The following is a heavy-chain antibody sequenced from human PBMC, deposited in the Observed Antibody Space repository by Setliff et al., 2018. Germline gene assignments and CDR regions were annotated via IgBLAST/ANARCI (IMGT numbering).Heavy chain of an antibody. CDR1: GGSFSGYY. Sequence: SETLSLTCAVYGGSFSGYYWSWIRQPPGKGLEWNGEINHSGSTNYNPSLKSRVTISVDTSKNQFSLKVNSVTAADTAVYYCARGPCSSTSCYDAYWGQGTLVTVAS. CDR2: INHSGST. J-gene: IGHJ4*02. D-gene: IGHD2-2*01. V-gene: IGHV4-34*01. CDR3: ARGPCSSTSCYDAY.